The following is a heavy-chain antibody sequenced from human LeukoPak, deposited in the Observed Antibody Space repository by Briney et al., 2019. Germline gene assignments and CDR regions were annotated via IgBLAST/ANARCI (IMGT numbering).Heavy chain of an antibody. D-gene: IGHD2-15*01. Sequence: ASVKVSCKASGYTFTSYAMHWVRQAPGQRLEWMGWINAGNGNTKYSQKFQGRVTITRDTSASTAYMELSSLRSEDTAVYYCARGVVYCSGGSCYEYFDYWGQGTLVTVSS. CDR2: INAGNGNT. J-gene: IGHJ4*02. V-gene: IGHV1-3*01. CDR1: GYTFTSYA. CDR3: ARGVVYCSGGSCYEYFDY.